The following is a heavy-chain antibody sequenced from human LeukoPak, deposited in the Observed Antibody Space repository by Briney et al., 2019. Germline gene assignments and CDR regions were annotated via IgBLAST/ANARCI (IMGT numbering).Heavy chain of an antibody. V-gene: IGHV1-2*02. Sequence: GASVKVSCKASGYTFTGYYMHWARQAPGQGLEWMGWINPNSGGTNYAQKFQGRVTMTRDTSISTAYMELSRLRSDDTAVYYCARAGGLRRIWSFDYWGQGTLVTVSS. CDR2: INPNSGGT. D-gene: IGHD5-12*01. J-gene: IGHJ4*02. CDR3: ARAGGLRRIWSFDY. CDR1: GYTFTGYY.